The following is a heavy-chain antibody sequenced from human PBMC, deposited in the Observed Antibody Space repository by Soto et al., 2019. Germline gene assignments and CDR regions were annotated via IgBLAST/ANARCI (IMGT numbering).Heavy chain of an antibody. CDR3: ARESDAYTQGGIDY. CDR1: GFTFSRYG. D-gene: IGHD2-21*01. CDR2: IWYDGSKN. J-gene: IGHJ4*02. Sequence: QVQLVESGGGVVQPGRSRRLSCAASGFTFSRYGIHWVRQAPGKGLEWVAVIWYDGSKNYYADSVKGRFTISRDNSRNTLYLQMNSLRVEDRAVYFCARESDAYTQGGIDYWGQGALVTVSS. V-gene: IGHV3-33*01.